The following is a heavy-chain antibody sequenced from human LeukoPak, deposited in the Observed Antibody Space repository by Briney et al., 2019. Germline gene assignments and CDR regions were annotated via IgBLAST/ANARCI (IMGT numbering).Heavy chain of an antibody. D-gene: IGHD3-3*01. J-gene: IGHJ5*02. Sequence: PSETLSLTCAVYGGSFSGYYWSWIRQPPGKGLEWIGEINHSGSTNYNPSLKSRVTISVDTPKNQFSLKLSSVTAADTAVYYCARPMRHYDFWRGERTEAWFDPWGQGTLVTVSS. V-gene: IGHV4-34*01. CDR3: ARPMRHYDFWRGERTEAWFDP. CDR1: GGSFSGYY. CDR2: INHSGST.